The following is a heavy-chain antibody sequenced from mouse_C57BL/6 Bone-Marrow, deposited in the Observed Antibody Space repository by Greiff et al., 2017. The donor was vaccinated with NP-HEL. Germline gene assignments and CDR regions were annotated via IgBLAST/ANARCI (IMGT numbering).Heavy chain of an antibody. Sequence: EVKLVESGEGLVKPGGSLKLSCAASGFTFSSYAMSWVRQTPEKRLEWVAYISSGGDYIYYADTVKGQFTISRDNARNTLYLQMSSLKSEDTAMYYCTRDGILRYFDYWGQGTTLTVSS. J-gene: IGHJ2*01. CDR3: TRDGILRYFDY. CDR1: GFTFSSYA. CDR2: ISSGGDYI. D-gene: IGHD1-1*01. V-gene: IGHV5-9-1*02.